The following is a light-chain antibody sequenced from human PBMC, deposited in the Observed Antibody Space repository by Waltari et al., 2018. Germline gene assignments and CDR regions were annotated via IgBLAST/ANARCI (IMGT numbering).Light chain of an antibody. J-gene: IGKJ1*01. CDR3: QQYNTLFRA. V-gene: IGKV1-5*03. CDR1: QRISSW. Sequence: DIQMTQSPSTLSASVGDRVTITCRASQRISSWLAWYQQKPGKAPKLLIYKASSLESGVPSSFSGNGSGTECTLTIISLQTDDFATYYCQQYNTLFRAFGQGTKVEIK. CDR2: KAS.